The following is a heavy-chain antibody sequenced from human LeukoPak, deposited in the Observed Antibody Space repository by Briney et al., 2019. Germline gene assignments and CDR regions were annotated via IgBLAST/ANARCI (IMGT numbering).Heavy chain of an antibody. V-gene: IGHV4-34*01. D-gene: IGHD6-13*01. Sequence: SETLSLTCAVYGGSFSGYYWGWIRQPPGKGLEWIGSIYYSGSTFYNPSLKSRVTISVDTSKNQFSLKLSSVTAADTAVYYCARGRVIGIAAAGTPGAAFDIWGQGTMVTVSS. J-gene: IGHJ3*02. CDR1: GGSFSGYY. CDR2: IYYSGST. CDR3: ARGRVIGIAAAGTPGAAFDI.